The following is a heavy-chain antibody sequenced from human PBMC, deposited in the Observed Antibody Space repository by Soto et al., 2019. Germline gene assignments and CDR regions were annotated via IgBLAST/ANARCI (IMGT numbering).Heavy chain of an antibody. J-gene: IGHJ4*02. D-gene: IGHD3-22*01. Sequence: SETLSLTCAVYGGSFSGYYWSWVRQPPGKGLEWIGEINHSGSTNYNPSLKSRVTISVDTSKNQFSLKLSSVTAADTAVYYCARYTTTYDSSGLLDYWGQGTLVTVSS. CDR1: GGSFSGYY. CDR3: ARYTTTYDSSGLLDY. CDR2: INHSGST. V-gene: IGHV4-34*01.